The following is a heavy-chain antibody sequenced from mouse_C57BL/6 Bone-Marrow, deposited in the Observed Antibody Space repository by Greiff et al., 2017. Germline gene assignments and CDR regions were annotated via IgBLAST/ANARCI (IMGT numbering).Heavy chain of an antibody. V-gene: IGHV1-26*01. J-gene: IGHJ3*01. CDR3: ARFRFAY. Sequence: EVKLQQSGPELVKPGASVKISCKASGYTFTDYYMNWVKQSHGKSLEWIGDINPNNGGTSYNQKFKGKATLTVDKSSSTAYMELRSLTSEDSAVYYCARFRFAYWGQGTLVTVSA. CDR1: GYTFTDYY. CDR2: INPNNGGT.